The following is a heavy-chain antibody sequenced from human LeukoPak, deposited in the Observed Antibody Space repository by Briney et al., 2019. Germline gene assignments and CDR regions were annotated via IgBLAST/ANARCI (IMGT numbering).Heavy chain of an antibody. CDR2: IRPDGSHI. V-gene: IGHV3-33*01. D-gene: IGHD1-26*01. Sequence: QTGGSLRLSCAASGFIFSTFVMHWVRQAPGKGLEWVAVIRPDGSHISYVDPVKGRFTISRDNSNNMLYLQMSSLRAEDTAVYYCARESRYGGPYTEIFDYWGQGTLVTVSS. J-gene: IGHJ4*02. CDR3: ARESRYGGPYTEIFDY. CDR1: GFIFSTFV.